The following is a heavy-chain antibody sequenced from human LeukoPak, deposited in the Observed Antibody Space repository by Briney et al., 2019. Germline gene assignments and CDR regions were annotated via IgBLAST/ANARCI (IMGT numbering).Heavy chain of an antibody. D-gene: IGHD5-12*01. V-gene: IGHV3-21*01. CDR3: ARSPIVATIGGNFDY. J-gene: IGHJ4*02. Sequence: GGSLRLSCAASGFTFSSYWMNWVRQAPGKGLEWVSSISSSSSYIYYADSVKGRFTISRDNAKNSLYLQMNSLRAEDTAVYYCARSPIVATIGGNFDYWGQGTLVTVSS. CDR1: GFTFSSYW. CDR2: ISSSSSYI.